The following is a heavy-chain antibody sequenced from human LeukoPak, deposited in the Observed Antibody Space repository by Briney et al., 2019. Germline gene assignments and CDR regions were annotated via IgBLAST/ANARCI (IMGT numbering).Heavy chain of an antibody. J-gene: IGHJ4*02. Sequence: GGSLRLSCAASGFTFSSYAMSWVRQAPGKGLEWVSAISGSGGSTYYADSVKGRFTISRDNSKNTLYLQMNSLRAEDTAVYYCAKVKGRGYNWNYYFDYWGQGTPVTVSS. CDR2: ISGSGGST. CDR1: GFTFSSYA. CDR3: AKVKGRGYNWNYYFDY. V-gene: IGHV3-23*01. D-gene: IGHD1-7*01.